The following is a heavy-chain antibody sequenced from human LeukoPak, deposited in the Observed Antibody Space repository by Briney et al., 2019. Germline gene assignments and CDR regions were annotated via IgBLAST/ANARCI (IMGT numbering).Heavy chain of an antibody. J-gene: IGHJ3*01. CDR2: IYSTGST. V-gene: IGHV4-4*07. Sequence: SETLSLTCTVSGGSISSYYWSWIRQPAGKGLEWIGRIYSTGSTDYNPSLKSRVSMSVDTSNNQFPLKLSSVTAADTAVYYCAREHYDFWSGLDAFDVWGQGTMVTVSS. D-gene: IGHD3-3*01. CDR1: GGSISSYY. CDR3: AREHYDFWSGLDAFDV.